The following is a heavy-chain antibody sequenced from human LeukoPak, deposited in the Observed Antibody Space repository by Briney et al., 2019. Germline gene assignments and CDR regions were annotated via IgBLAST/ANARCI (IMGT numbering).Heavy chain of an antibody. V-gene: IGHV4-34*01. CDR3: ARALVAATSVPGY. CDR2: INHSGST. Sequence: SETLSLTCAVYGGSFSGYYWSWIRRPPGKGLEWIGEINHSGSTNYNPSLKSRVAISVDTSKNQFSLKLSSVTAADTAVYYCARALVAATSVPGYWGQGTLVTVSS. D-gene: IGHD2-15*01. CDR1: GGSFSGYY. J-gene: IGHJ4*02.